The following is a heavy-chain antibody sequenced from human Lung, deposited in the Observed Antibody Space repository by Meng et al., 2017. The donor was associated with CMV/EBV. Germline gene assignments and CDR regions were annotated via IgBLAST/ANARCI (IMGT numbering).Heavy chain of an antibody. D-gene: IGHD5-18*01. Sequence: QVQLKESGPGLVKPSQTLSLTCIVSGGSISSGDYYWSWIRQPPGKGLEWIGYIYYSGSTYYNPSLKSRVTISVDTSKNQFSLKLSSVTAADTAVYYCARALDTAMVTFDYWGQGTLVTVSS. CDR1: GGSISSGDYY. CDR3: ARALDTAMVTFDY. V-gene: IGHV4-30-4*08. CDR2: IYYSGST. J-gene: IGHJ4*02.